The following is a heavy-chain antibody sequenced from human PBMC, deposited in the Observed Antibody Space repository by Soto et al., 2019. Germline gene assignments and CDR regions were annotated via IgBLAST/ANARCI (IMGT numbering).Heavy chain of an antibody. CDR1: GFSLSTSGVG. J-gene: IGHJ4*02. CDR2: IYWDDDK. Sequence: QITLKESGPTLVKPTQTLTLTCTFSGFSLSTSGVGVGWIRQPPGKALEWLALIYWDDDKRYSPSLKSRLTIAKDTSTNQVVLTMTNMDPVDTATYYCAQSQGYCSGGSCYSGGGWFSSWGQGTLVTVSS. D-gene: IGHD2-15*01. V-gene: IGHV2-5*02. CDR3: AQSQGYCSGGSCYSGGGWFSS.